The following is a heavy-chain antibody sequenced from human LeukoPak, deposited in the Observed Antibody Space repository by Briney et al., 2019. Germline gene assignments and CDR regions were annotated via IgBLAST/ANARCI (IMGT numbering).Heavy chain of an antibody. CDR3: ARDQGGYSYGYGVVLPWFNP. CDR2: INHSGST. J-gene: IGHJ5*02. Sequence: PSETLSLTCAVYGGSFSGYYWSWLRQPPGKGLEWIGEINHSGSTNYNPSLKSRVTISVDTSKNQFSLKLSSVTAADTAVYYCARDQGGYSYGYGVVLPWFNPWGQGTLVTVSS. CDR1: GGSFSGYY. V-gene: IGHV4-34*01. D-gene: IGHD5-18*01.